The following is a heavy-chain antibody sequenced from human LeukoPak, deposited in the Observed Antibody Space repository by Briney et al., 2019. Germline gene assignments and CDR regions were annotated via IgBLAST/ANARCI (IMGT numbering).Heavy chain of an antibody. CDR2: ISSSGNHI. V-gene: IGHV3-21*01. CDR1: GFVFTDYR. CDR3: TRAWADYLFDH. D-gene: IGHD4-11*01. Sequence: PGGSLRLSCVVSGFVFTDYRMNWVRQAPGKGLEWVSSISSSGNHIDYADSEKGRFTISRDKAKNSLYLQMDSLRAEDTAVYYCTRAWADYLFDHWGQGTLVTVSS. J-gene: IGHJ4*02.